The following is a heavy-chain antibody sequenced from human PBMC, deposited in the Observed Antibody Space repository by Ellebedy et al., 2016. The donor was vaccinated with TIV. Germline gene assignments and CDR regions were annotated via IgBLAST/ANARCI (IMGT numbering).Heavy chain of an antibody. J-gene: IGHJ4*02. CDR2: IYHSGST. Sequence: MPSETLSLTCAVSGGSISSSNWWSWVRHPPGKGLEWIGDIYHSGSTNYNPSLKSRVTISVDKSKNQSSLKLTSVTAADTAVYYCARVVVITGGYFDYWGQGTLVTVSS. CDR1: GGSISSSNW. D-gene: IGHD3-22*01. CDR3: ARVVVITGGYFDY. V-gene: IGHV4-4*02.